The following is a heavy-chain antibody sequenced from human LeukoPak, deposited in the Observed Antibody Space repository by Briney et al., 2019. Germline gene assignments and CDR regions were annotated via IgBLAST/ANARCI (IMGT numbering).Heavy chain of an antibody. CDR1: GGSFSGYY. J-gene: IGHJ6*03. V-gene: IGHV4-34*01. Sequence: SETLSLTCAVYGGSFSGYYWSWIRQPPEKGLEWIGEINHVGATNYNPSLKSRVTISVDTSKKQFSLNLTSVTAADTAVYYCARIVATIWNYYYYYMDVWGKGTTVTVSS. CDR2: INHVGAT. D-gene: IGHD5-12*01. CDR3: ARIVATIWNYYYYYMDV.